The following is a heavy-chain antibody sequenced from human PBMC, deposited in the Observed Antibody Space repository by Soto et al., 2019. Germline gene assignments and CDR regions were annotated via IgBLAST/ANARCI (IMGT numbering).Heavy chain of an antibody. CDR1: GFTFSSYA. CDR2: ISGSGGST. Sequence: PGGSLRLSCAASGFTFSSYAMSWVRQAPGKGREWVSAISGSGGSTYYADSVKGRFTISRDNSKNTLYLQMNSLRAEDTVVYYCAKRLRYSYDKGLLDYWGQGTLVTVSS. D-gene: IGHD5-18*01. J-gene: IGHJ4*02. CDR3: AKRLRYSYDKGLLDY. V-gene: IGHV3-23*01.